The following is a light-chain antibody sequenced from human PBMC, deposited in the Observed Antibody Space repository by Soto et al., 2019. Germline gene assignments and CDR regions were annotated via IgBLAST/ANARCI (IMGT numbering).Light chain of an antibody. CDR1: SSDVGGYNY. V-gene: IGLV2-14*01. J-gene: IGLJ3*02. CDR3: AAWDDSLYGWV. CDR2: EVS. Sequence: QSVLTQPASVSGSPGQSITISCTGTSSDVGGYNYVSWYQQHPGKAPKLMIYEVSNRPSGVPDRFSGSKSGTSASLAISGLQSEDEAHYYCAAWDDSLYGWVFGGGTKLTVL.